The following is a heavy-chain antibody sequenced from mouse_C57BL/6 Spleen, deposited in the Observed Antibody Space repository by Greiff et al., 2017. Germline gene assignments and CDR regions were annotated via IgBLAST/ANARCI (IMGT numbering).Heavy chain of an antibody. CDR3: ARPYYGSSAWFAY. Sequence: VQLQQSGPGLVQPSQSLSITCTVSGFSLTSYGVHWVRQSPGKGLEWLGVIWSGGSTDYNAAFISRLSISKDNSKSQVFFKMNSLQADDTAIYYWARPYYGSSAWFAYWGQVTLVTVSA. D-gene: IGHD1-1*01. J-gene: IGHJ3*01. CDR2: IWSGGST. CDR1: GFSLTSYG. V-gene: IGHV2-2*01.